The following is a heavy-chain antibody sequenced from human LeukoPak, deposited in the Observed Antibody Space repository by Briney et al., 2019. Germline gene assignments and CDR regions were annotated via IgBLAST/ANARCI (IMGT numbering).Heavy chain of an antibody. CDR2: IYYSGST. CDR1: GGSISSSSYY. CDR3: ASGDSSGYSTWAY. J-gene: IGHJ4*02. V-gene: IGHV4-39*01. D-gene: IGHD3-22*01. Sequence: PSETLSLTCTVSGGSISSSSYYWGWIRQPPGKGLEWIGSIYYSGSTYYNPSLKSRVTISVDTSKNQFSLELSSVTAADTAVYYCASGDSSGYSTWAYWGQGTLVTVSS.